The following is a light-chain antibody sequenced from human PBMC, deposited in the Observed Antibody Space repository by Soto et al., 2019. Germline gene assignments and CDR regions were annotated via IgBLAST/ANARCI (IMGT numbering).Light chain of an antibody. J-gene: IGLJ1*01. CDR2: SVS. Sequence: QSALTQPASVSGSPGQSITISCTGTSSDVGGHNFVSWYQHHPGKAPKLMIFSVSNRPPGVSNRFSGSKSGNTASLTISGLQAEDEADYYCISYTTSSTYVFGSGTKSPS. CDR1: SSDVGGHNF. CDR3: ISYTTSSTYV. V-gene: IGLV2-14*01.